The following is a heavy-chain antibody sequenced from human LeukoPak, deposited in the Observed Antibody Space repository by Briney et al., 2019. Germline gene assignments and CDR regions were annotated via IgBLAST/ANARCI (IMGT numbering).Heavy chain of an antibody. J-gene: IGHJ3*02. CDR1: GFTFSNYW. CDR2: INQDGSEK. Sequence: GGSLRLSCAASGFTFSNYWMSWVRQAPGKGLEWVANINQDGSEKYYVDSVKGRFTISRDNAKNSLYLQMNSLRAKDTAVYYCARESDSSGFGAFDIWGQGTMVTVSS. V-gene: IGHV3-7*04. CDR3: ARESDSSGFGAFDI. D-gene: IGHD3-22*01.